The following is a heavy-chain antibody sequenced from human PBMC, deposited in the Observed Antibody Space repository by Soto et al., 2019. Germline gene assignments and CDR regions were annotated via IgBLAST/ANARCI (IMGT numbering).Heavy chain of an antibody. CDR1: GFTFSSYG. D-gene: IGHD3-22*01. CDR2: ISYDGSNK. V-gene: IGHV3-30*18. Sequence: QVQLVESGGGVVQPGRSLRLSCAASGFTFSSYGMHWFRKAPGKGLEWVAVISYDGSNKYHADSVKGRFTISRDNSKNTLYLQMNSLRAEDTAVYYCAKGPPLDESSGYYSFDYWGQGPLVTVSS. CDR3: AKGPPLDESSGYYSFDY. J-gene: IGHJ4*02.